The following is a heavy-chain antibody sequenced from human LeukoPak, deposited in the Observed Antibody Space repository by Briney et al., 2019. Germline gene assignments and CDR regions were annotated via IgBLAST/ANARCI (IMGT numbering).Heavy chain of an antibody. D-gene: IGHD2-21*01. CDR1: GFTFSSYS. CDR2: ISSSSSYI. J-gene: IGHJ4*02. CDR3: ATLTDIEVGAVRY. Sequence: GGSLRLSCAASGFTFSSYSMNWVRQAPGKGLEWVSSISSSSSYIYYADSVKGRFTISRDNAKNSLYLQMNSLRAEDTAVYYYATLTDIEVGAVRYWGQGTLVTVSS. V-gene: IGHV3-21*01.